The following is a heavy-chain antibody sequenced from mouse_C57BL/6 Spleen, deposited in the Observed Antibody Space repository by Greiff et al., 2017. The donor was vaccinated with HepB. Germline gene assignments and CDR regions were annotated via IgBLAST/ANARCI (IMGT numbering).Heavy chain of an antibody. CDR3: ARGDYYGSCFDY. V-gene: IGHV5-17*01. Sequence: EVKLVESGGGLVKPGGSLKLSCAASGFTFSDYGMHWVRQAPEKGLEWVAYISSGSSTIYYADTVKGRFTISRDNAKNTLFLQMTSLRSEDTAMYYCARGDYYGSCFDYWGQGTTLTVSS. CDR1: GFTFSDYG. D-gene: IGHD1-1*01. CDR2: ISSGSSTI. J-gene: IGHJ2*01.